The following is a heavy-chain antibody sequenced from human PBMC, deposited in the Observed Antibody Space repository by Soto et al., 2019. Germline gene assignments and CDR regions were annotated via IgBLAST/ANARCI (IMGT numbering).Heavy chain of an antibody. CDR2: ISAYNGDT. CDR3: ARMVRGSNIDYYHYMDV. Sequence: QVQLVQSGGEVRKPGASVKVSCKASGYTVTSHGISWVRQAPGQGLEWMGWISAYNGDTNYAQKLQGRVTVTTDRSTSTAYMELRSLRSEDTAVYYCARMVRGSNIDYYHYMDVWGKGTTVTVSS. J-gene: IGHJ6*03. CDR1: GYTVTSHG. V-gene: IGHV1-18*01. D-gene: IGHD3-10*01.